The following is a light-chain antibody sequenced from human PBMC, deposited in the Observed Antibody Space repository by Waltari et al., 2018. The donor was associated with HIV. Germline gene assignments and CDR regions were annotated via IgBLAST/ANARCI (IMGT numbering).Light chain of an antibody. J-gene: IGLJ3*02. CDR2: GVS. Sequence: HSVLTQPASVSGSPGQSITISCSGTVTDIDVYNFVSWYRQYPGLAPQLVLYGVSSRPSGVSLRFSGSKSGDTASLTISGLEAEDEAHYYCSSYTRNHSLVFGGGTKLTVL. CDR1: VTDIDVYNF. V-gene: IGLV2-14*01. CDR3: SSYTRNHSLV.